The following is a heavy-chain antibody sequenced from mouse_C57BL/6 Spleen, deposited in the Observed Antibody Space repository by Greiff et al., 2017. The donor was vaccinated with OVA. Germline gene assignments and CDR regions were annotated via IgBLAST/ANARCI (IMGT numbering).Heavy chain of an antibody. CDR1: GSAFSSSW. D-gene: IGHD1-1*01. CDR2: IYPGDGDT. J-gene: IGHJ4*01. CDR3: ARSYYGSSYHYAMDY. V-gene: IGHV1-82*01. Sequence: VQLPQSGPELVTPGASVTLSCPASGSAFSSSWMNWVQQRPGKGLAWIGRIYPGDGDTNYNGKFKGKATLTADKSSSTAYMQLSSLTSEDSAVYFCARSYYGSSYHYAMDYWGQGTSVTVSS.